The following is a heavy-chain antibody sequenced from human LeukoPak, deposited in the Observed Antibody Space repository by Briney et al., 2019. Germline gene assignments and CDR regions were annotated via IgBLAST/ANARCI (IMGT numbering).Heavy chain of an antibody. CDR3: ARGGRAVLWFGELRGSFDY. J-gene: IGHJ4*02. CDR2: MNPNSGNT. V-gene: IGHV1-8*01. CDR1: GYTFTSYD. Sequence: ASVKVSCKASGYTFTSYDTNWVRQAPGQGLEWRGWMNPNSGNTGYAQKFQGRVTMTRNTSISTAYMELSSLRSVDTAVYYCARGGRAVLWFGELRGSFDYWGQGTLVTVSS. D-gene: IGHD3-10*01.